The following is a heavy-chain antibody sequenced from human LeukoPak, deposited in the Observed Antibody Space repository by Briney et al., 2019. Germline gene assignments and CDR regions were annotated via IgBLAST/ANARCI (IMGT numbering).Heavy chain of an antibody. Sequence: SETLSLTCAVYGGSFSGYYWSWIRQPPGKGLEWIGEINHSGSTNYNPSLKSRVTISVDTSKNQFSLKLSSVTAADTAVYYCARGRGDHSGYPLFDYWGQGTLVTVSS. CDR3: ARGRGDHSGYPLFDY. CDR1: GGSFSGYY. J-gene: IGHJ4*02. CDR2: INHSGST. V-gene: IGHV4-34*01. D-gene: IGHD5-12*01.